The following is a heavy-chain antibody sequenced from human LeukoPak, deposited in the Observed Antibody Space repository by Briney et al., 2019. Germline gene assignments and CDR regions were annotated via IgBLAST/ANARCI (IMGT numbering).Heavy chain of an antibody. CDR3: ATDRSSGYSST. V-gene: IGHV1-2*02. CDR2: INPNSGGT. CDR1: GYTFTDYY. Sequence: ASVKVSCKASGYTFTDYYIHWVRQAPGQGREWMGWINPNSGGTSYTQEFQGRVTLTRDTSISTAYMELSRLRSDDTAIYYCATDRSSGYSSTWGQGTLVTVSS. D-gene: IGHD6-13*01. J-gene: IGHJ5*02.